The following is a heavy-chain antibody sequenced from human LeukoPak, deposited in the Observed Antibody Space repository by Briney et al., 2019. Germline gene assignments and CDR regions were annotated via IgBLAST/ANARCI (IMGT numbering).Heavy chain of an antibody. CDR2: TYYRSQWYD. D-gene: IGHD3-16*01. CDR3: ARFDYGAPDY. V-gene: IGHV6-1*01. J-gene: IGHJ4*02. Sequence: PSQTLSLTCAISGDSVSSNSAAWNWIRQSPSRGLEWLGRTYYRSQWYDDYTVSVKSRISINPDTSKNQFSLQLKSVTPEDSAVYYCARFDYGAPDYWGQGTLVTVSS. CDR1: GDSVSSNSAA.